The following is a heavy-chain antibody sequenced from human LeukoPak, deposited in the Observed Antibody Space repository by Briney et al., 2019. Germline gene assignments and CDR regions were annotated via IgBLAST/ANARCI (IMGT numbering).Heavy chain of an antibody. CDR3: ARDGAYSSGWLGYNWFDP. CDR2: INPNSGGT. Sequence: ASVKVSCKASGYTFTGYYMHWVRQAPGQGLEWMGWINPNSGGTNYAQKFQGRVTMTRDTSISTAYMELSRLRSDDTAVYYCARDGAYSSGWLGYNWFDPWSQGTLVTLYS. J-gene: IGHJ5*02. D-gene: IGHD6-19*01. CDR1: GYTFTGYY. V-gene: IGHV1-2*02.